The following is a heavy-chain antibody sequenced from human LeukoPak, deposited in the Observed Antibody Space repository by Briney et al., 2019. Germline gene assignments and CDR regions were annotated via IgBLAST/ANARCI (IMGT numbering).Heavy chain of an antibody. Sequence: PGGSLRLSCAASGFTFSNYDMHWVRQAPGKGLEWVAVISYDGSNKYYADSVKGRFTISRDNSKNTLHLQMNSLGAEDTAVYYCATSSSASYRVDYWGQGTLVTVSS. CDR2: ISYDGSNK. CDR3: ATSSSASYRVDY. CDR1: GFTFSNYD. J-gene: IGHJ4*02. V-gene: IGHV3-33*05. D-gene: IGHD6-19*01.